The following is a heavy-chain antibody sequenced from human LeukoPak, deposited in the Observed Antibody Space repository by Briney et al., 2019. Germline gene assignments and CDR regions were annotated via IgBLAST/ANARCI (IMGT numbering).Heavy chain of an antibody. V-gene: IGHV1-18*01. CDR2: ICAYYGNT. CDR1: GYTLTSYG. J-gene: IGHJ3*02. Sequence: GASVTVSCKAFGYTLTSYGSCWVRPAPGQRLKWMGWICAYYGNTNYAQKLQGRVTMTKDTSTSTAYMELRSLRSDGAAVYYCARNYGEGAFDIWGQGTMVTVSS. CDR3: ARNYGEGAFDI. D-gene: IGHD4-17*01.